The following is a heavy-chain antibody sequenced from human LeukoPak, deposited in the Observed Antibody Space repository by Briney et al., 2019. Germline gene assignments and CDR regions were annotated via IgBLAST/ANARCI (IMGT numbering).Heavy chain of an antibody. J-gene: IGHJ4*02. Sequence: SETLSLTCAVYGGSFSGYYWSWIRQPPGKGLEWIGYIYYSGSTNYNPSLKSRVTISVDTSKNQFSLKLSSVTAADTAVYYCARVRRHSSSWYKGHFDYWGQGTLVTVSS. CDR1: GGSFSGYY. D-gene: IGHD6-13*01. CDR3: ARVRRHSSSWYKGHFDY. CDR2: IYYSGST. V-gene: IGHV4-59*12.